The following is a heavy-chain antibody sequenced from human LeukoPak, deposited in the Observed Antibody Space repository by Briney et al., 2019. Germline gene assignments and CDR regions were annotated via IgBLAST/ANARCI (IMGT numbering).Heavy chain of an antibody. J-gene: IGHJ4*02. Sequence: PSETLSLTCTVSGGSISSSSYYWGWIRQPPGKGLEWIGSIYYSGSTYYNPSLKSRVTISVDTSKNQFSLKLSSVTAADTAVYYCARPTWSSGWYGNEGDDYWGQGTLVTVSS. CDR1: GGSISSSSYY. CDR3: ARPTWSSGWYGNEGDDY. CDR2: IYYSGST. V-gene: IGHV4-39*01. D-gene: IGHD6-19*01.